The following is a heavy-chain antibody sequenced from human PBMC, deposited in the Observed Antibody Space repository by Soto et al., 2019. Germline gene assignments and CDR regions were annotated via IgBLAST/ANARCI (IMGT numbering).Heavy chain of an antibody. CDR2: ISSSSSYI. J-gene: IGHJ6*01. CDR3: ARDRRTVVVPAAHSMPTYYYYYGMDV. CDR1: GFTFSSYS. D-gene: IGHD2-2*01. Sequence: EVQLVESGGGLVKPGGSLRLSCAASGFTFSSYSMNWVRQAPGKGLEWVSSISSSSSYIYYADSVKGRFTISRDNAKNSLYLQMNSLRAEDTAVYYCARDRRTVVVPAAHSMPTYYYYYGMDVW. V-gene: IGHV3-21*01.